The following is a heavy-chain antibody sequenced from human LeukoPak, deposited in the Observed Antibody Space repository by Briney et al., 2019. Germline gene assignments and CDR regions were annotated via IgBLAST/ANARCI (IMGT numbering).Heavy chain of an antibody. CDR1: GGSISSYY. CDR3: ARDLWFGEWNGMDV. J-gene: IGHJ6*02. V-gene: IGHV4-59*06. Sequence: SETLSLTCTVSGGSISSYYWSWIRQPAGKGLEWIGYIYYSGSTYYNPSLKSRVTISVDTSKNQFSLKLSSVTAADTAVYYCARDLWFGEWNGMDVWGQGTTVTVSS. CDR2: IYYSGST. D-gene: IGHD3-10*01.